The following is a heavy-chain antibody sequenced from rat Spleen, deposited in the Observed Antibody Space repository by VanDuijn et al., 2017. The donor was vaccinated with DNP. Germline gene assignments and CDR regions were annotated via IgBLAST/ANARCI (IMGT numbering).Heavy chain of an antibody. D-gene: IGHD5-1*01. Sequence: EVQLVESGGGLVQPGRSLKLSCAASGFTFSAYYMAWVRQAPMQGLEWVATISTSGSRTYYPDSVKGRFTSSRDNVKSSLYLQMNSLKSEDTATYYCAKASSGSLPYWGQGVMVTVSS. CDR3: AKASSGSLPY. V-gene: IGHV5-25*01. CDR2: ISTSGSRT. CDR1: GFTFSAYY. J-gene: IGHJ2*01.